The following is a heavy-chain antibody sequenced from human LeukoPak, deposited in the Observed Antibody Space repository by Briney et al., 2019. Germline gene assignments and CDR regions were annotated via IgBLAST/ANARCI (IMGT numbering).Heavy chain of an antibody. CDR3: ARSSGTAVAGIDY. D-gene: IGHD6-19*01. CDR1: GFTFSSYD. Sequence: GGSLRLSCAASGFTFSSYDTHWVRQATGKGLEWVSAIGTAGDTYYPGSVKGRFTISRENAKNSLYLQMNSLRAGDTAVYYCARSSGTAVAGIDYWGQGTLVTVSS. V-gene: IGHV3-13*01. J-gene: IGHJ4*02. CDR2: IGTAGDT.